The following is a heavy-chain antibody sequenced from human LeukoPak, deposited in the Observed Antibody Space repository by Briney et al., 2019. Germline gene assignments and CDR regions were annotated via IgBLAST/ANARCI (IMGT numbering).Heavy chain of an antibody. CDR2: ISGVGST. D-gene: IGHD3-22*01. CDR3: ARSGYYYDSSGSSS. Sequence: GGSLRLSCAASGFTFSSYAMSWVRQAPGKGLEWVSSISGVGSTSYADSVKGRFTVSRDNSRSTLYLQMNSLRVEDTAVYYCARSGYYYDSSGSSSWGQGTLVTVSS. V-gene: IGHV3-66*01. J-gene: IGHJ5*02. CDR1: GFTFSSYA.